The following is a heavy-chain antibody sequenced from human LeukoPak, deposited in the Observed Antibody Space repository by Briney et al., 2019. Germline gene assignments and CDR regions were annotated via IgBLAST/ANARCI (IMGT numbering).Heavy chain of an antibody. CDR3: ARPYYYDSRIDP. V-gene: IGHV4-30-4*01. CDR2: MYYSGST. D-gene: IGHD3-22*01. CDR1: GGSISSGDYY. Sequence: SETLSLTCTVSGGSISSGDYYWSWIRQPPGKGLEWIAYMYYSGSTYYNPSLKSRVTMSADTSKNQLSLKLSSVTAADTAVYYCARPYYYDSRIDPWGQGILVTDSS. J-gene: IGHJ5*02.